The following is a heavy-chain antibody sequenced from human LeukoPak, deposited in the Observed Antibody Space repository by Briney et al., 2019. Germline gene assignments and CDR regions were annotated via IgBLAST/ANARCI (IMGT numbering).Heavy chain of an antibody. CDR2: INSDGSST. CDR3: ARPVAYCGGDCLYAFDI. Sequence: GGSLRLSCAASGFTFSSYWMHWVRQPPGKGLVWVSRINSDGSSTSYADSVKGRFTISRDNAKNTLYLQMNSLRAEDTAVYYCARPVAYCGGDCLYAFDIWGQGTMVTVSS. J-gene: IGHJ3*02. V-gene: IGHV3-74*01. CDR1: GFTFSSYW. D-gene: IGHD2-21*02.